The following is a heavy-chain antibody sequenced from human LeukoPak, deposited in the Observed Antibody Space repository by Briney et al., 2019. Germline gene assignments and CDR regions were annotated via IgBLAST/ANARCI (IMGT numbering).Heavy chain of an antibody. D-gene: IGHD2-15*01. V-gene: IGHV4-34*01. CDR1: GGSFSGYY. CDR2: INHSGST. J-gene: IGHJ5*02. Sequence: PSETLSLTCAVSGGSFSGYYWSWIRQPPGKGLEWIGEINHSGSTNYNPSLQSRVTISVDTSKNQFSLKLSSVTAADTAVYYCARGYRAVVAAYNWFDPWGQGTLVTV. CDR3: ARGYRAVVAAYNWFDP.